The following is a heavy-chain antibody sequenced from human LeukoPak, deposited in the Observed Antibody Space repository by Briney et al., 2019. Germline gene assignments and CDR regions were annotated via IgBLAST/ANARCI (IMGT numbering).Heavy chain of an antibody. V-gene: IGHV3-7*01. CDR3: ARGSISLDYFDY. D-gene: IGHD2-2*02. CDR2: IKHDGSEK. CDR1: GFTFSNFS. J-gene: IGHJ4*02. Sequence: PGGSLRLSCTASGFTFSNFSMNWVRQAPGKGLEWVANIKHDGSEKYYVDSVKGRFTISRDNAKNSLYLLMNSLRAEDTAVYYCARGSISLDYFDYWGQGTLVTVSS.